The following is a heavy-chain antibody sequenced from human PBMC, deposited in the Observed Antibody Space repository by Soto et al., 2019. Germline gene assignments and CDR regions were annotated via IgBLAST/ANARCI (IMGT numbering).Heavy chain of an antibody. V-gene: IGHV3-48*02. CDR2: ISSSSSTI. CDR1: GFTFSSYN. Sequence: EVQLVESGGGLVQPGGSLRLSCAASGFTFSSYNMNWFRQAPGKGQEWVSYISSSSSTIYYADSVEGRFTISRDNAKISLYLQVNSLRDEDTAVYYCAREGGLLHWFDPWGQGTLVTVSS. CDR3: AREGGLLHWFDP. J-gene: IGHJ5*02.